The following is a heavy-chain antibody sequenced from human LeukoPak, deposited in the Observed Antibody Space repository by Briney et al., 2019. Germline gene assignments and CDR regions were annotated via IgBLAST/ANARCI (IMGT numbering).Heavy chain of an antibody. CDR3: ARGSYCGGDCYGFYFDY. J-gene: IGHJ4*02. CDR2: IYHSGST. V-gene: IGHV4-38-2*02. CDR1: GYSIGSGYY. D-gene: IGHD2-21*02. Sequence: SETLSLTCTVSGYSIGSGYYWGWIRQPPGKDLEWIGSIYHSGSTYFNPSLKSRVTISVDTSKNHFSLKLSSVTAADTAVYYCARGSYCGGDCYGFYFDYWGQGTLVTVSS.